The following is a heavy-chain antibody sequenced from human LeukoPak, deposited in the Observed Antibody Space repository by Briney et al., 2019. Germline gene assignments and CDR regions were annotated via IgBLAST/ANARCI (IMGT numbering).Heavy chain of an antibody. CDR2: IYHSGST. CDR3: ARAQQWLPPGAYYFDY. CDR1: GYSTSSGYY. D-gene: IGHD6-19*01. V-gene: IGHV4-38-2*02. J-gene: IGHJ4*02. Sequence: PSETLSLTCTVSGYSTSSGYYWGWIRQPPGKGLEWIGSIYHSGSTYYNPSLKSRVTISVDTSKNQFSLKLSSVTAADTAVYYCARAQQWLPPGAYYFDYWGQGTLVTVSS.